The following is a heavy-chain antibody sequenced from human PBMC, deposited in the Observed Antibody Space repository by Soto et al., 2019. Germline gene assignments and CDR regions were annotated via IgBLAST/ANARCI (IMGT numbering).Heavy chain of an antibody. CDR2: IYYSGST. D-gene: IGHD6-19*01. V-gene: IGHV4-59*01. CDR3: ARGDSSGWYDAYDI. J-gene: IGHJ3*02. Sequence: SETLSLTCTVSGGSISSYYWSWIRQPPGKGLEWIGYIYYSGSTNYNPSLKSRVTISVDTSKNQFSLKLSSVTAADTAVYYCARGDSSGWYDAYDIWGQGTMVTVSS. CDR1: GGSISSYY.